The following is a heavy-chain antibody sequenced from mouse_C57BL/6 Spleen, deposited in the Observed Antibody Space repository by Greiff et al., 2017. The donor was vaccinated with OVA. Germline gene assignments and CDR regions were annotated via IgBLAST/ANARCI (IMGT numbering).Heavy chain of an antibody. CDR1: GFTFSSYA. CDR3: TRDGTGEDVDV. D-gene: IGHD4-1*01. V-gene: IGHV5-9-1*02. J-gene: IGHJ1*03. Sequence: EVQRVESGEGLVKPGGSLKLSCAASGFTFSSYAMSWVRQTPEKRLEWVAYISRGGDYIYYADTVKGRFTISRDNARNTLYLQMSSLKSEDTAMYYCTRDGTGEDVDVWGTGTTVTVSS. CDR2: ISRGGDYI.